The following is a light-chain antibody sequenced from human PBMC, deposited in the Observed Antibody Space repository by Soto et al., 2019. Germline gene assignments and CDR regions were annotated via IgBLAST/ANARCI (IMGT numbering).Light chain of an antibody. Sequence: EIVLTQSPDTLSLSPGERATLSCRASQSVSSPYLAWYQQEPGQAPRLVIYGASSRATGIPDRFSGSGSGTDFTLTISRLEPGDFAVYYCQQYGSSPWTFGQGTKVDIK. V-gene: IGKV3-20*01. CDR3: QQYGSSPWT. CDR2: GAS. CDR1: QSVSSPY. J-gene: IGKJ1*01.